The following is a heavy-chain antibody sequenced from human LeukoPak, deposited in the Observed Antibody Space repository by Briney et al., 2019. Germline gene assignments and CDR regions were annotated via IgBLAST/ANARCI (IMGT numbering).Heavy chain of an antibody. CDR2: IYYSGST. V-gene: IGHV4-59*08. CDR1: GGSVSNYY. Sequence: SETLSLTCTVSGGSVSNYYWSWIRQPPGKGLEWIGYIYYSGSTNYNPSLKSRVTISVDTSKNQFSLKLSSVTAADTAVYYCARGSGSYSYLFDYWGQGTLVTVSS. D-gene: IGHD1-26*01. CDR3: ARGSGSYSYLFDY. J-gene: IGHJ4*02.